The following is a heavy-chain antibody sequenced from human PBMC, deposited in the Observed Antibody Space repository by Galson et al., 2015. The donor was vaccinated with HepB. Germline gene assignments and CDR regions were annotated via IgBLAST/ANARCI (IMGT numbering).Heavy chain of an antibody. CDR1: GGSVSSGGYY. J-gene: IGHJ4*02. CDR2: IYYSGST. D-gene: IGHD3-16*02. Sequence: TLSLTCTVSGGSVSSGGYYWSWIRQHPGKGLEWIGYIYYSGSTYYNPSLKSRVTISVDTSKNQFSLKLSSVTAADTAVYYCASLSRMITFGGVIVIRDYWGQGTLVTVSS. CDR3: ASLSRMITFGGVIVIRDY. V-gene: IGHV4-31*03.